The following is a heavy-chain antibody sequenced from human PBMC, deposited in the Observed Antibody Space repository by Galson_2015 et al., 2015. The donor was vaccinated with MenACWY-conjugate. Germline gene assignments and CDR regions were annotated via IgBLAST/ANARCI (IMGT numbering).Heavy chain of an antibody. J-gene: IGHJ4*02. CDR3: ARDNNWSFDS. Sequence: SLRLSCAASGFTFNNYWMHWIRQPPRKGLEWISYIKADGSFSNYADSVKGRFTISTDNAKNMVYLQMDGLGDEDTAVYFCARDNNWSFDSWGQGTQVTVSS. CDR2: IKADGSFS. D-gene: IGHD1-1*01. CDR1: GFTFNNYW. V-gene: IGHV3-74*01.